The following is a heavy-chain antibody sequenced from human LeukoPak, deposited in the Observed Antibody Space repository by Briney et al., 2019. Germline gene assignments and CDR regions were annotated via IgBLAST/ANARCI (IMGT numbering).Heavy chain of an antibody. CDR1: GFTFSSYA. V-gene: IGHV3-30*04. J-gene: IGHJ4*02. Sequence: PGGSLRLSCAASGFTFSSYAMHWVRQAPGKGLEWVAVISYDGSNKYYADSVKGRFTISRDNSKNTLYLQMNSLRAEDTAVYYCARDLDYGGNSGPDYWGQGTLVTVSS. D-gene: IGHD4-23*01. CDR3: ARDLDYGGNSGPDY. CDR2: ISYDGSNK.